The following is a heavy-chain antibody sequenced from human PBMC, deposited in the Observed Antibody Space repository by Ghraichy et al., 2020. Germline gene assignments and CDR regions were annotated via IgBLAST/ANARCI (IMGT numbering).Heavy chain of an antibody. J-gene: IGHJ6*02. CDR2: IYNSGST. CDR3: ARGRAIAAHPFYYGLDV. D-gene: IGHD6-6*01. V-gene: IGHV4-31*03. CDR1: GGSINSGGYW. Sequence: SETLSLTCIVSGGSINSGGYWWNWIRQHRGKGLEWLGYIYNSGSTDYNPSLKSRLTMSVDTFKNQFSLKLNSVTAADTAVYYCARGRAIAAHPFYYGLDVWGQGTTVTVSS.